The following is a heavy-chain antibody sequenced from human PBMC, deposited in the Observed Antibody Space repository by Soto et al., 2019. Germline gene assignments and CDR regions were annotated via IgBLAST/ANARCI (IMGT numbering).Heavy chain of an antibody. V-gene: IGHV1-2*04. D-gene: IGHD3-16*01. CDR3: AGDGWGGDALDI. CDR1: GYTFTGYY. Sequence: ASVKVSCQASGYTFTGYYMHWLRQAPGQGLEWMGWINPNRGGTNYAQKFQGWVTMTRDTSINTAYVELSRLRSDDTAVDYCAGDGWGGDALDIWGQGTMVTVSS. CDR2: INPNRGGT. J-gene: IGHJ3*02.